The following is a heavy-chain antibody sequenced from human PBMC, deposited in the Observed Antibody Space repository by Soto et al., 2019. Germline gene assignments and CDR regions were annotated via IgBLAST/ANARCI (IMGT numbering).Heavy chain of an antibody. CDR1: GFTFSNYW. J-gene: IGHJ4*02. CDR2: ISYDGRNK. CDR3: ARDERHQPDY. Sequence: PGGSLRLSCAASGFTFSNYWMSWVRQAPGKGLEWVAVISYDGRNKYYADSVKGRITISRDNSKNTLYLEMNSLRGEDTAVYYCARDERHQPDYWGQGTLVTVSS. V-gene: IGHV3-30*03.